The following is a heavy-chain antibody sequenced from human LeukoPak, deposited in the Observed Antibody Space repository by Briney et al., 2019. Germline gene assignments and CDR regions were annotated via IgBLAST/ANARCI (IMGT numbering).Heavy chain of an antibody. CDR2: INPDGSRT. D-gene: IGHD4-23*01. Sequence: GGSLRPSCAASGFTFSTYSVHWVRQAPGKGLVWVSRINPDGSRTDYADSVKGRFTISRDNAKNTLYLQMNSLRAEDTAVYFCARDLRGNLDYWGQASLVTVSS. J-gene: IGHJ4*02. V-gene: IGHV3-74*01. CDR3: ARDLRGNLDY. CDR1: GFTFSTYS.